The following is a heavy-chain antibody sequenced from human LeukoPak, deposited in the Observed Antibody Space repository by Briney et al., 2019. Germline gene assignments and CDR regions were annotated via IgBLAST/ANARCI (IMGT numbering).Heavy chain of an antibody. CDR1: GFTFSSYA. CDR2: ISGSGGST. Sequence: GGSLRLSCAASGFTFSSYAMSWVRQAPGKGLEWVSAISGSGGSTYYADSVKGRFTISRDNSKNTLYLQMNSLRAEDTAVYYCAEDLRFLDYFDYWGQGTLVTVSS. D-gene: IGHD3-3*01. V-gene: IGHV3-23*01. J-gene: IGHJ4*02. CDR3: AEDLRFLDYFDY.